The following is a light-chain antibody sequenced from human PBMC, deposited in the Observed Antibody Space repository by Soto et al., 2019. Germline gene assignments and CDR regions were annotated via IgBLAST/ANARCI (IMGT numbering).Light chain of an antibody. CDR2: DVT. V-gene: IGLV2-11*01. Sequence: SALTQPRSVSGSPGQSVAISCTRTSSDVGTFDFVSWYQQHPGKAPKLMLYDVTKRPSGVPDRFSGSKSGDTASLTISGLQAEDEADYYCCLYTASYSVFGGRTKLTVL. CDR1: SSDVGTFDF. CDR3: CLYTASYSV. J-gene: IGLJ3*02.